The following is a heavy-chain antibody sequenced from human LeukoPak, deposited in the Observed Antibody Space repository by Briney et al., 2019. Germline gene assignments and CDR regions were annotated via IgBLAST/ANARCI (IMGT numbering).Heavy chain of an antibody. D-gene: IGHD6-19*01. V-gene: IGHV4-34*01. CDR1: GGSFSGYY. CDR3: APRRYSSGWYER. Sequence: SETLSLTCAVYGGSFSGYYWNWIRQPPGKGLEWIGEINHSGSTNYNPSLKSRVTISVDTSKNQFSLKLSSVTAADTAVYYCAPRRYSSGWYERWGQGTLVTVSS. J-gene: IGHJ4*02. CDR2: INHSGST.